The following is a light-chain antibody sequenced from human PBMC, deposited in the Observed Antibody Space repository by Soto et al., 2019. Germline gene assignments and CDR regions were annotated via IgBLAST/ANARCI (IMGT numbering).Light chain of an antibody. V-gene: IGLV2-8*01. CDR2: EVS. J-gene: IGLJ2*01. Sequence: QSALTQPASVSGSPGQSITISCTGTISDIGGYNFISWYQHHPGKAPKLMIYEVSKRPSGVPDRFSGSKSGNTASLTVSGLQAEDEADYYCSSYAGSNNFGVVFGGGTQLTVL. CDR3: SSYAGSNNFGVV. CDR1: ISDIGGYNF.